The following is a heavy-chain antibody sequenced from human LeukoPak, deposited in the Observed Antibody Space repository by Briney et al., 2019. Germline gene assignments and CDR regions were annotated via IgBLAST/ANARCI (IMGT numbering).Heavy chain of an antibody. D-gene: IGHD3-3*01. J-gene: IGHJ6*03. CDR2: IDNGGSGT. V-gene: IGHV3-74*01. CDR1: GFTFSGYW. Sequence: GGSLRLFCAASGFTFSGYWMHWVRQVPEKGLVLVSRIDNGGSGTTYADSVKGRFTVSRDNAKNTLYLQMNSLRAEDTAIYYCARGGGWDTIFRVVQYMDVWGKGTTVTVSS. CDR3: ARGGGWDTIFRVVQYMDV.